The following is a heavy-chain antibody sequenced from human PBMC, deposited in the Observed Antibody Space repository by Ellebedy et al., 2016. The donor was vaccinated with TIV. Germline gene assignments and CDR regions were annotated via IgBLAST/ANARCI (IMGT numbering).Heavy chain of an antibody. J-gene: IGHJ2*01. Sequence: GESLKISCEASGFSVSSDYMSWVRQAPGKGLECVSVIYSAGNTYYADSVKGRFTISRDNAKNTLYLHIDSLRTEDTAVYYCARASFYDVDLSGWYFDLWGRGTLVTVSS. D-gene: IGHD3-10*02. CDR2: IYSAGNT. CDR1: GFSVSSDY. V-gene: IGHV3-66*01. CDR3: ARASFYDVDLSGWYFDL.